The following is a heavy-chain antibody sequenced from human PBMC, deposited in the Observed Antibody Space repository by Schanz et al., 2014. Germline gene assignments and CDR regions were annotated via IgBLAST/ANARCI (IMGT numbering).Heavy chain of an antibody. CDR1: GYPFTSYD. D-gene: IGHD4-17*01. Sequence: QVQLVQSGAEVKKPGASVKVSCRASGYPFTSYDITWVRQAPGQGLEWMGWMNPNSGNTGYPRKYKDRVNKTRNRSISTAYMELNSLTSEDTAVYYCARVAKESEREKSDYDDMDVWGKGTTVNVSS. CDR3: ARVAKESEREKSDYDDMDV. J-gene: IGHJ6*03. CDR2: MNPNSGNT. V-gene: IGHV1-8*01.